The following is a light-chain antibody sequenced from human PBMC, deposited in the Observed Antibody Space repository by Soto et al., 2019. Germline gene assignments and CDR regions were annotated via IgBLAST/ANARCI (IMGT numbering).Light chain of an antibody. CDR2: EVN. CDR3: SSYAGSNNLV. V-gene: IGLV2-8*01. J-gene: IGLJ3*02. CDR1: SSDVGGYNY. Sequence: QSVLTQPPSASGSPGQSVTISCTGTSSDVGGYNYVSWYQQHPGKAPKLMIYEVNKRPSGVPDRFSGSKSANTASLTVSGLQAEDEADYDCSSYAGSNNLVFGGGTQLHVL.